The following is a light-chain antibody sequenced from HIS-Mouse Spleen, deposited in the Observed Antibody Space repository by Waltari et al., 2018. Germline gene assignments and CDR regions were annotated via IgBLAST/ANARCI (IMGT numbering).Light chain of an antibody. J-gene: IGLJ2*01. V-gene: IGLV1-40*01. CDR3: QSYDSSLSGSGV. CDR1: SPNIGAGYD. CDR2: GNS. Sequence: QSVLTQPPSVSGAPGQRVTIPCTGSSPNIGAGYDVPWDQQLPGTAPKLLIYGNSNRPSGVPDRFSGSKSGTSASLAITGLQAEDEADYYCQSYDSSLSGSGVFGGGTKLTVL.